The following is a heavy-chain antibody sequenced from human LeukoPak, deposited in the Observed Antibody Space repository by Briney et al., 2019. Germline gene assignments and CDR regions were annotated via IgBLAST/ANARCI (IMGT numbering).Heavy chain of an antibody. CDR3: ARDELRSGSYPGAFDI. V-gene: IGHV3-7*01. J-gene: IGHJ3*02. D-gene: IGHD1-26*01. Sequence: ETLSLTCAVYGVSFSGYYWSWIRQPPGKGLEWVANIKQDGSEKYYVDSVKGRFTISRDNAKNSLYLQMNSLRAEDTAVYYCARDELRSGSYPGAFDIWGQGTMVTVSS. CDR2: IKQDGSEK. CDR1: GVSFSGYY.